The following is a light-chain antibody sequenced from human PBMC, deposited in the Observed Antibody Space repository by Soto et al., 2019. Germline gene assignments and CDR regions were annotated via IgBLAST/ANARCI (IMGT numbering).Light chain of an antibody. V-gene: IGLV4-69*01. J-gene: IGLJ2*01. CDR1: GGHSSYA. CDR3: QTWGTGIQV. Sequence: QLVLTQSPSASASLGASVKLTCTLSGGHSSYAIAWHQQQPEKGPRYVMKVNSDGSHSKGDGIPDRFSGSSSGAERYLTISSLQSEDEADYYCQTWGTGIQVFGGGTKVTVL. CDR2: VNSDGSH.